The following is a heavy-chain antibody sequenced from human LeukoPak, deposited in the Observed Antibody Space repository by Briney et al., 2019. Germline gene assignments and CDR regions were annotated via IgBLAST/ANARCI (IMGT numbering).Heavy chain of an antibody. CDR2: ISHSGST. CDR1: GGSFSGYY. CDR3: ARGPGYYDSRGLIH. Sequence: MASETLSLTCAVYGGSFSGYYWSWIRQPPGKGLEWIGEISHSGSTNYNPSLKRRVTISVDTSKNQFSLKLSSVTAADTAVYYCARGPGYYDSRGLIHWGQGTPVTVSS. V-gene: IGHV4-34*01. J-gene: IGHJ4*02. D-gene: IGHD3-22*01.